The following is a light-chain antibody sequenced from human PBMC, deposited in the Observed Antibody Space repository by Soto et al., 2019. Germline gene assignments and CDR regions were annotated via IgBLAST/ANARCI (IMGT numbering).Light chain of an antibody. CDR3: QQYYKWPLT. CDR1: QSVSTY. V-gene: IGKV3-11*01. Sequence: EAVVTRCPATLSLSAGEGTTVACRASQSVSTYLAAWQQMPGQAPRLLIYDASYRSTDITPRFSGSGSGTAFSLTISSLEPEDFAVFYCQQYYKWPLTFGGGTKVDIK. J-gene: IGKJ4*01. CDR2: DAS.